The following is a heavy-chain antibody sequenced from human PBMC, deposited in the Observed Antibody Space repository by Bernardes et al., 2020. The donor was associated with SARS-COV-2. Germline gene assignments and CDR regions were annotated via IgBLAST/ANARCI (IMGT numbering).Heavy chain of an antibody. CDR1: GFSFSDYY. D-gene: IGHD6-13*01. V-gene: IGHV3-11*06. CDR3: ARIPSETTRWYAFDI. CDR2: ITSSSSYT. J-gene: IGHJ3*02. Sequence: GGSLRLSCAASGFSFSDYYMSWIRQAPGKGLAWVSYITSSSSYTNYADSVKGRFTISRDNAKNSLYLQMNGLRAEDTAIYYCARIPSETTRWYAFDIWGQGTMVTGSS.